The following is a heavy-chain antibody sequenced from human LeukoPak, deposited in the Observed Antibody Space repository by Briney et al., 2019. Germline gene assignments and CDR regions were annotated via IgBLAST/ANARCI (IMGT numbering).Heavy chain of an antibody. CDR2: IRHDSSDI. CDR3: AIGDSLGELSSSFEY. V-gene: IGHV3-48*01. D-gene: IGHD3-16*02. CDR1: GFTFSTYS. Sequence: PGGSLRLSCAVSGFTFSTYSMNWVRQAPGKGLEWISFIRHDSSDIYYADSVKGRFTISRDNARDSLYLQMNSLRAEDTAVYYCAIGDSLGELSSSFEYWGQGTLVTVSS. J-gene: IGHJ4*02.